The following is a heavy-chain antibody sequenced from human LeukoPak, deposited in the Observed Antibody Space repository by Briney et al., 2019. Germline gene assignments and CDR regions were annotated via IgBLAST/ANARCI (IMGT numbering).Heavy chain of an antibody. CDR3: TRPGAAAGTRYYYDL. D-gene: IGHD6-13*01. J-gene: IGHJ2*01. CDR1: GFTFSSYA. V-gene: IGHV3-7*01. Sequence: GGSLRLSCAASGFTFSSYAMTWVRQAPGKGLEWVANIRQDGSEIYYVDAVKGRFTISRDNAKNLLYLQMNSLRVEDTAVYYCTRPGAAAGTRYYYDLWGRGTLVTVSS. CDR2: IRQDGSEI.